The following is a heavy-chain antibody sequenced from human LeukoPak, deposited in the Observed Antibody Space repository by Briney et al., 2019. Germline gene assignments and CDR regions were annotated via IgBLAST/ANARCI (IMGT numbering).Heavy chain of an antibody. J-gene: IGHJ4*02. CDR2: VSAYNGNT. Sequence: ASVKVSCKASGYTFTSYGISWVRQAPGQGLEWMGWVSAYNGNTNYAQKLQGRVTMTTDTSTSTAYMELRSLRSDDTAVYYCAREERDYYDSSGYYYSWGQGTLVTVSS. V-gene: IGHV1-18*01. CDR1: GYTFTSYG. CDR3: AREERDYYDSSGYYYS. D-gene: IGHD3-22*01.